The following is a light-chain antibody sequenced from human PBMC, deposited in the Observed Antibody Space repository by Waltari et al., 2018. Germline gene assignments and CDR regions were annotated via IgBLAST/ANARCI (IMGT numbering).Light chain of an antibody. V-gene: IGKV1-39*01. CDR3: QQAYTPPWT. CDR2: AAS. Sequence: DIQLTQSPTSLSAFVGDRVTITCRASQTIARYLMWYQQKPGKAPNLLIYAASTLQSGVPSRFSASGSGTDVTLAISSLQPEDFATYFCQQAYTPPWTFGLGTRVEVK. J-gene: IGKJ1*01. CDR1: QTIARY.